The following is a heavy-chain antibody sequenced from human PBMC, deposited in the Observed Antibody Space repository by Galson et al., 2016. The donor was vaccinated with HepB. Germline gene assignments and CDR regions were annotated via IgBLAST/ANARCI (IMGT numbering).Heavy chain of an antibody. V-gene: IGHV3-23*01. J-gene: IGHJ4*02. CDR1: GFTFSSYA. Sequence: SLRLSCAASGFTFSSYAMSWVRQAPGKGLEWVSAITGTGGSTYYADSVKGRFPISRDNSKNTLYLQMNSLRDEDTAVYYCATSYCSGSSYYYFDYWGQGTLVTVSS. D-gene: IGHD2-15*01. CDR3: ATSYCSGSSYYYFDY. CDR2: ITGTGGST.